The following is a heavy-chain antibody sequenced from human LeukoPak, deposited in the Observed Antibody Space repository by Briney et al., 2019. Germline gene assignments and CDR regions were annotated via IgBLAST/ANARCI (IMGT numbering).Heavy chain of an antibody. D-gene: IGHD2-2*01. CDR3: ARDSDVVVPADIAFDI. CDR2: INPNSGGT. J-gene: IGHJ3*02. Sequence: ASVKVSCKASGCTFTGHYMHWVRQAPGQGLEWMGWINPNSGGTTYAQKFQGRVTMTRDTSISTAYMELSRLRSDDTAVYYCARDSDVVVPADIAFDIWGQGTMVTVSS. V-gene: IGHV1-2*02. CDR1: GCTFTGHY.